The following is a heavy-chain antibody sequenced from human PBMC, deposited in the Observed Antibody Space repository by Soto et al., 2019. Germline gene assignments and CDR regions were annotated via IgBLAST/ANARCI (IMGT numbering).Heavy chain of an antibody. D-gene: IGHD6-13*01. J-gene: IGHJ6*02. V-gene: IGHV4-59*01. CDR2: IYYSGST. CDR3: ASSSIAAAGFYYYGMDV. Sequence: QVQLQESGPGLVKPSETLSLTCTVSGGSISSYYWSWIRQPPGKGLEWIGYIYYSGSTNYNPSLKRRGTISVDTSKNQFALKLSSVTAADTALYYCASSSIAAAGFYYYGMDVWGRGTTVTVSS. CDR1: GGSISSYY.